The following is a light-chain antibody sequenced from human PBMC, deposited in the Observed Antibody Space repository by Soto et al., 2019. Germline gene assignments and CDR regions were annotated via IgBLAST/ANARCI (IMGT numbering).Light chain of an antibody. CDR3: QEYNNYWT. V-gene: IGKV1-5*01. CDR2: TAS. J-gene: IGKJ1*01. CDR1: QTISRW. Sequence: DIQMTQSPSTLSASVVDTVTITCRASQTISRWLAWYQQKPGKAPRLLIYTASTLESGVPSRFSASGSGTEFTLTISSLHPDDFATYYCQEYNNYWTFGQGTKVDI.